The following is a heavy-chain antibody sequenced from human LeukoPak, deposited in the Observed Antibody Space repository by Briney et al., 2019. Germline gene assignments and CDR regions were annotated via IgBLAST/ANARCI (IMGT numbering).Heavy chain of an antibody. Sequence: GSLRLSCAASGFTFSSYAMSWVRQAPGKGLEWVSAISGSGGSTYYADSVKGRFTISRDNSKNTLYLQMNSLRAEDTAVYYCAKVGGSFLYYYYYYMDVWGKGTTVTVSS. CDR1: GFTFSSYA. D-gene: IGHD1-26*01. CDR3: AKVGGSFLYYYYYYMDV. V-gene: IGHV3-23*01. CDR2: ISGSGGST. J-gene: IGHJ6*03.